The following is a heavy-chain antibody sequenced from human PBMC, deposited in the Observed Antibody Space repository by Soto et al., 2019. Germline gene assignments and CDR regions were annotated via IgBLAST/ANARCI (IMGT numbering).Heavy chain of an antibody. V-gene: IGHV3-48*03. J-gene: IGHJ1*01. CDR3: ARGGVY. CDR2: ISGSGSTI. Sequence: VGSLRLSCEATGFTFSSHEMNWIRQTPGKRLEWIAKISGSGSTINYADSVKGRFTISRDNVQRTLHLQMDSLRVEDTGVYYCARGGVYWGRGTLVTVSS. CDR1: GFTFSSHE. D-gene: IGHD2-8*01.